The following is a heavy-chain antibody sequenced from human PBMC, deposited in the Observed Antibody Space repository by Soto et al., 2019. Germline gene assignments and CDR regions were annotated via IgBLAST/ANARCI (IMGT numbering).Heavy chain of an antibody. CDR3: ATGRISRGLDV. CDR2: IYSRGTT. Sequence: GTLSLTCSVSGGTISSYYWSWIRQPPGKGLEWIGYIYSRGTTSYNPSLKSRATILVDTSKNQFSLRLTSVTATDTAVYYCATGRISRGLDVWGQGTTVTVSS. CDR1: GGTISSYY. V-gene: IGHV4-59*12. J-gene: IGHJ6*02.